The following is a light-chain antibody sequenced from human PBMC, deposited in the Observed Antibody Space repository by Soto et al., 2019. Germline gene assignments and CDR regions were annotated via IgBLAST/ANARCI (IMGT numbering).Light chain of an antibody. J-gene: IGKJ1*01. V-gene: IGKV3-15*01. CDR1: QSVSSN. CDR2: GAS. CDR3: QQYNNWPWT. Sequence: EIVMTQSPATLSVSPGERATLSCRASQSVSSNLAWYQQKPGQAPRLLIYGASTRATGIPARFSGSGSETEITLNISSLQSEDFAVYYCQQYNNWPWTFGKGTKVEIK.